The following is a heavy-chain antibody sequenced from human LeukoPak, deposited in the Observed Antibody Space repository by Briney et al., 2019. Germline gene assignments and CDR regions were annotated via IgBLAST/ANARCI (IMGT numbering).Heavy chain of an antibody. D-gene: IGHD3-3*01. CDR1: RFTFSSYG. CDR2: IQYDGSNE. V-gene: IGHV3-30*02. CDR3: ARERERFLNL. J-gene: IGHJ5*02. Sequence: GGSLRLSCAASRFTFSSYGMHWVRQAPGKGLEWVAYIQYDGSNEQYADSVKGRFTISRDNSTNTLYLQMNNLRTEDTAIYYCARERERFLNLWGQGTLVTVSS.